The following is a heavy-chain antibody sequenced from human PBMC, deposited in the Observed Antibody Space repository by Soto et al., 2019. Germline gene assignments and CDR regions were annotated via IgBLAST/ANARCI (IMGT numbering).Heavy chain of an antibody. D-gene: IGHD3-3*01. CDR2: IYYSGST. Sequence: SETLSLSYTVSGGSTSSGGYYWSWIPQHPGKGLEWIGYIYYSGSTYYNPSLKSRVTISVDTSKNQFSLKLSSVPAAATAAYYCARGYDFWSGSVDFWGQGTLVTVSS. V-gene: IGHV4-31*03. J-gene: IGHJ4*01. CDR1: GGSTSSGGYY. CDR3: ARGYDFWSGSVDF.